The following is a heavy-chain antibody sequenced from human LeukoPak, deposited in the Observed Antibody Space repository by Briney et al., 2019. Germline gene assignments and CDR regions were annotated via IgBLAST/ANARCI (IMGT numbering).Heavy chain of an antibody. CDR2: MNPNSGNT. CDR1: GYTFTTYP. CDR3: ARATRGSYDFDY. V-gene: IGHV1-8*02. Sequence: GASVKVSCKASGYTFTTYPINWVRQAPGQGLEWMGWMNPNSGNTGYAQKFQGRVTMTRNTSISTAYMELSSLRSEDTAVYYCARATRGSYDFDYWGQGTLVTVSS. D-gene: IGHD1-26*01. J-gene: IGHJ4*02.